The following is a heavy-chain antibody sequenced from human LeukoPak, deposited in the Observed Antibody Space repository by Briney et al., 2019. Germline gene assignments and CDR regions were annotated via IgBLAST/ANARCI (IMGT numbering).Heavy chain of an antibody. Sequence: ASVKVSCKASGYTFTSYGISWVRQAPGQGLEWMGWISAYNGNTNYAQKLQGRVTMTTDTSTGTAYMELRSLRSDDTAVYYGAGDPLVPDRWNYYYYGMDVWGQGTTVTVSS. CDR1: GYTFTSYG. CDR2: ISAYNGNT. V-gene: IGHV1-18*01. D-gene: IGHD6-6*01. J-gene: IGHJ6*02. CDR3: AGDPLVPDRWNYYYYGMDV.